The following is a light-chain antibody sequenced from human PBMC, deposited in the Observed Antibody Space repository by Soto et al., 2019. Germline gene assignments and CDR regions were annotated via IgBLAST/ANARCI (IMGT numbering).Light chain of an antibody. V-gene: IGKV3-20*01. CDR3: QQYSSSLYT. CDR1: QSVSRNS. CDR2: GAS. Sequence: EIVLTQSPGTLSLSPGERVALSCRASQSVSRNSLAWYQHKPGQAPRLLIYGASNRATGIPDRFSGSGSGTDFTLTISRLEPEDSAVFYCQQYSSSLYTFGQGTKLEIK. J-gene: IGKJ2*01.